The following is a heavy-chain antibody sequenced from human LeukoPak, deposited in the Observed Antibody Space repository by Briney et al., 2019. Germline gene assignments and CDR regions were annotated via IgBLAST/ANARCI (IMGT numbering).Heavy chain of an antibody. CDR1: GGSFSGYY. Sequence: SETLSLTCAVNGGSFSGYYWNWIRQPPGKRLEWIGEINHTGNTNYNPSLKSRVTISVDTSKNQFSLKLSSVTAADTAVYYCAREDPTYYYGSGSYYAIDYWGQGTLVTVSS. D-gene: IGHD3-10*01. V-gene: IGHV4-34*01. J-gene: IGHJ4*02. CDR2: INHTGNT. CDR3: AREDPTYYYGSGSYYAIDY.